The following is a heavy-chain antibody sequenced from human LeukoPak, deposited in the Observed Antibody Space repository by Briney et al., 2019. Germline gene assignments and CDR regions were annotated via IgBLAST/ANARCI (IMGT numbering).Heavy chain of an antibody. CDR2: ISSSGSST. D-gene: IGHD1-26*01. J-gene: IGHJ6*03. CDR1: GSTFSNHA. CDR3: ARRSPGSSSLFFYYMDV. Sequence: VQPGGPMRLSCAASGSTFSNHAMSWVRQAPGKGLEWVSGISSSGSSTFFADHVKGRFTISRDNAKNSLYLQINTLQAEDTAVYYCARRSPGSSSLFFYYMDVWGKGTTVTVSS. V-gene: IGHV3-23*01.